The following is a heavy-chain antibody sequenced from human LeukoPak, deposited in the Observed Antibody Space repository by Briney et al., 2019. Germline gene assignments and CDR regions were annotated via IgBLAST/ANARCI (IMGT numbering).Heavy chain of an antibody. J-gene: IGHJ4*02. CDR3: ATDPSVADY. V-gene: IGHV1-69*06. D-gene: IGHD6-19*01. Sequence: SVKVSCKASGGTFSSYAISWVRQAPGQGLEWMGGIIPIFGTAIYAQKFQGRVTMTEDTSTDTAYMELSSLRSEDTAVYYCATDPSVADYWGQGTLVTVSS. CDR1: GGTFSSYA. CDR2: IIPIFGTA.